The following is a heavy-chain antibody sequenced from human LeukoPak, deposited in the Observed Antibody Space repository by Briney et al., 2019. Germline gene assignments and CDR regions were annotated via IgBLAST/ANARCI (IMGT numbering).Heavy chain of an antibody. CDR1: GGSISSYY. V-gene: IGHV4-4*07. D-gene: IGHD3-3*01. J-gene: IGHJ6*03. CDR3: ARAASASNYYDFWSGANYYYYMDV. CDR2: IYTSGST. Sequence: SETLSLTCTVSGGSISSYYWSWIRQPAGKGLEWIGRIYTSGSTNYNPSLKSRVTMSVDTSKNQFSLKLSSVTAADTAVYYCARAASASNYYDFWSGANYYYYMDVWGKGTTVTVSS.